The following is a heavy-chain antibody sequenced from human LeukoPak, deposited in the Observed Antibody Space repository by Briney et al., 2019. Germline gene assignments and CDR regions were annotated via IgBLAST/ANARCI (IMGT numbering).Heavy chain of an antibody. Sequence: ASVKVSCKASGYTFTGYYMHWVRQAPGQGLEWMGWINPNSGGTNYAQKFQGRVTMTRDTSISTAYMELSRLGSDDTAVYYCARDGCSSTSCYRLLDPWGQGTLVTVSS. D-gene: IGHD2-2*02. CDR2: INPNSGGT. CDR3: ARDGCSSTSCYRLLDP. CDR1: GYTFTGYY. J-gene: IGHJ5*02. V-gene: IGHV1-2*02.